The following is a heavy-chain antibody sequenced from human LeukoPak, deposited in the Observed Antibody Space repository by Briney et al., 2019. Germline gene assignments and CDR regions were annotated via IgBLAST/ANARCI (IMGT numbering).Heavy chain of an antibody. CDR3: AKGHRESSSFFDS. J-gene: IGHJ4*02. CDR2: INGRGDDT. V-gene: IGHV3-23*01. Sequence: GGSPRLSCAAFSGFAMSWVRQAPGKRLEWVSAINGRGDDTYYPDSVKGRFTISRDNSNNTLYLQMNSLRADDTAVYYCAKGHRESSSFFDSWGQGIPVTVSS. CDR1: SGFA.